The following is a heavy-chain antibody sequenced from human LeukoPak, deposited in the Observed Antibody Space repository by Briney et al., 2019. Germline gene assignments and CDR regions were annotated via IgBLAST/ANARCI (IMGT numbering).Heavy chain of an antibody. V-gene: IGHV3-11*06. Sequence: KPGGSLRLSCAASGFSFSDSYMTWIRQAPGKGLEWVSYISIGSSHTRYADSVNGRFTISRDNAKNTLYLQMNSLRAEDTAVYYCARDRSSLGLWFGELRNWGQGTLVTVSS. CDR2: ISIGSSHT. J-gene: IGHJ4*02. CDR3: ARDRSSLGLWFGELRN. D-gene: IGHD3-10*01. CDR1: GFSFSDSY.